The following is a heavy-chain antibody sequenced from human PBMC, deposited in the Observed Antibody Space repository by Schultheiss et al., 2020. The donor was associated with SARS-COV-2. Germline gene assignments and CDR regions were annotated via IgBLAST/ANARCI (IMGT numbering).Heavy chain of an antibody. CDR3: ARKARRQLAPFFDY. Sequence: ASVKVSCKASGYTFTTYAMNWVRQAPGQGLEWMGWMNPNSGNTGYAQKFQGRVTMTRDTSISTAYMELSRLRSDDTAVYYCARKARRQLAPFFDYWGQGTLVTVSS. V-gene: IGHV1-2*02. CDR1: GYTFTTYA. D-gene: IGHD1-1*01. J-gene: IGHJ4*02. CDR2: MNPNSGNT.